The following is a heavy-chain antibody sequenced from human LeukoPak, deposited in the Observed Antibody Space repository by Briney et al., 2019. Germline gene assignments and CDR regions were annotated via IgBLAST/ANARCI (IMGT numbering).Heavy chain of an antibody. D-gene: IGHD4/OR15-4a*01. CDR2: ISGSGGST. V-gene: IGHV3-23*01. CDR3: AKGSDYDYYYYMDV. Sequence: GGSLRLSCAASGFTFSSYAMSWVRQAPGKGLEWVSAISGSGGSTYYADSVKGRFTISRDNSKNTLYLQMNSLRAEDTAVYYCAKGSDYDYYYYMDVWGKGTTVTVSS. J-gene: IGHJ6*03. CDR1: GFTFSSYA.